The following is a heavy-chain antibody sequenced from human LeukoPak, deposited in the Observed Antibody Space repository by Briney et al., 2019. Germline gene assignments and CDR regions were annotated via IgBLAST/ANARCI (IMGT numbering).Heavy chain of an antibody. Sequence: QAGGSLRLSCTASGFSVGGNYISWVRQAPGKGLEWVSIFYIDGRAFHAASVKGRFTMSRDISKNSVDLQMNSLRAEDTAVYFCARDRRRLRGQHGDGDAFDIWGQGTRVTVSS. V-gene: IGHV3-53*01. D-gene: IGHD1-1*01. CDR1: GFSVGGNY. CDR2: FYIDGRA. CDR3: ARDRRRLRGQHGDGDAFDI. J-gene: IGHJ3*02.